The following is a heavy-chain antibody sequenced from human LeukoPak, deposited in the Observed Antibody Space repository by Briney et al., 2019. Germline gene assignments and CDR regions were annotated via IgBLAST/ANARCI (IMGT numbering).Heavy chain of an antibody. Sequence: GGSLRLSCAVSGFNVNINLLSWVRQAPGKGLDWISTLHSDDSTYFSDSVKGRFTISRDNPKNSLYLQMNSLGAEDTAVYYCARLSYCSSTSCYDDYWGQGTLVTVSS. CDR3: ARLSYCSSTSCYDDY. D-gene: IGHD2-2*01. CDR1: GFNVNINL. CDR2: LHSDDST. J-gene: IGHJ4*02. V-gene: IGHV3-66*01.